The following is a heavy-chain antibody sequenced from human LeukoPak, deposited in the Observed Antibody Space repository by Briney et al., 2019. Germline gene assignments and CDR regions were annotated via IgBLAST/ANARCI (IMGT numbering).Heavy chain of an antibody. Sequence: GGCLRLSRASSVFTFSSYSMNCVPQAPGKGLEWGSSISSNRKYIYYADSVKGRFTISRDNAKSSLYLQTDSLRAEDTAVYYCARDLLHDYGAVPSCGMDVWGQGTTVTVSS. D-gene: IGHD4-17*01. CDR2: ISSNRKYI. CDR1: VFTFSSYS. CDR3: ARDLLHDYGAVPSCGMDV. J-gene: IGHJ6*02. V-gene: IGHV3-21*01.